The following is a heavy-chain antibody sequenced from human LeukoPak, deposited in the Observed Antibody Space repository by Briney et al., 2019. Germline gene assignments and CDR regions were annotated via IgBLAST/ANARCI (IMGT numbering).Heavy chain of an antibody. V-gene: IGHV3-21*01. CDR2: ISRSSTYV. CDR3: ARSPAAGMSWYFDL. J-gene: IGHJ2*01. CDR1: GFTFSSHT. D-gene: IGHD6-25*01. Sequence: GGSLRLSCAASGFTFSSHTINRIGQAPGKGLEWVSSISRSSTYVKYADSIEGRFAISRDDAKKSLFLQMQSLRVEDTAVYYCARSPAAGMSWYFDLWGRGTLVTVSS.